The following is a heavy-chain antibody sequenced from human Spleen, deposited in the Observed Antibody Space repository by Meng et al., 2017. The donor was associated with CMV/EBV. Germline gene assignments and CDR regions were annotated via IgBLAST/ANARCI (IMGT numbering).Heavy chain of an antibody. D-gene: IGHD1/OR15-1a*01. CDR1: GGSFSGYY. V-gene: IGHV4-34*01. CDR3: ARGPELEHQGLFDY. CDR2: INHSGST. J-gene: IGHJ4*02. Sequence: SETLSLTCAVYGGSFSGYYWSWIRQPPGKGLEWIGEINHSGSTNYNPSLKSRVTISVDTSKNQFSLKLSSVTAADTAVYYCARGPELEHQGLFDYWGQGTLVTVSS.